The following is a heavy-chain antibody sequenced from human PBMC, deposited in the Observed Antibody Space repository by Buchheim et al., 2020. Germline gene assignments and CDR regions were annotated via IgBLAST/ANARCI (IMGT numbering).Heavy chain of an antibody. D-gene: IGHD1-26*01. CDR3: AIVGATTFVDY. CDR1: GGSISSSSYY. Sequence: QLQLQESGPGLVKPSETLSLTCTVSGGSISSSSYYWGWIRQPPGKGLEWLWRIYYSGSTYYNPSLKSRVTISVDTSKNQFSLKLSSVTAADTAVYYCAIVGATTFVDYWGQGTL. J-gene: IGHJ4*02. V-gene: IGHV4-39*07. CDR2: IYYSGST.